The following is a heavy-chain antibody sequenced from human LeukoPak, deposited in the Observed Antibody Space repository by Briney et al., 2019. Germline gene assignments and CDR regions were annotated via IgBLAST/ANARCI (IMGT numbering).Heavy chain of an antibody. V-gene: IGHV4-34*01. Sequence: SETLSLTCAVYGGSFSGYYWSWIRQPPGKGLEWIGEINHSGSTNYNPSLKSRVTISVGTSKNQFSLKLSSVTAADTAVYYCARGQEVITRDFDYWGQGTLVTVSS. CDR3: ARGQEVITRDFDY. D-gene: IGHD3-22*01. CDR2: INHSGST. J-gene: IGHJ4*02. CDR1: GGSFSGYY.